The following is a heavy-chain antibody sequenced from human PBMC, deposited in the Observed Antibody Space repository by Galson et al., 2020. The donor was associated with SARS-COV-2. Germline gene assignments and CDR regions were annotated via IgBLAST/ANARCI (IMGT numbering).Heavy chain of an antibody. CDR2: ITYNGANT. Sequence: GGSLRLSCAASGFTFNNYAMNWVRQAPGKRLEWVSSITYNGANTYYPDSVQGRFTVSRDNSKNTLYLQMSSLRGEDTAVYYCAKGRAAYCRGVTCYPFDLWGQGTLVTVSA. J-gene: IGHJ4*02. V-gene: IGHV3-23*01. D-gene: IGHD2-15*01. CDR1: GFTFNNYA. CDR3: AKGRAAYCRGVTCYPFDL.